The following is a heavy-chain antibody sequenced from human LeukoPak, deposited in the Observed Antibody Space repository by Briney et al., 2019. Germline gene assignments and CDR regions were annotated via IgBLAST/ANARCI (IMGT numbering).Heavy chain of an antibody. J-gene: IGHJ4*02. CDR3: ARGQGRRYYYGSGSYVDY. CDR1: GGSFSGYY. D-gene: IGHD3-10*01. CDR2: INHSGST. Sequence: SETLSLNCAVYGGSFSGYYWSWIRQPPGKGLEWIGEINHSGSTNYNPSLKSRVTISVDTSKNQFSLKLSSVTAADTAVYYCARGQGRRYYYGSGSYVDYWGQGTLVTVSS. V-gene: IGHV4-34*01.